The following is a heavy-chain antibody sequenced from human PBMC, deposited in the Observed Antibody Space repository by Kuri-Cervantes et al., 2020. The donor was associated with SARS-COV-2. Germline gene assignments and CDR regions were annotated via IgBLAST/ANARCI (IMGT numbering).Heavy chain of an antibody. V-gene: IGHV3-13*03. J-gene: IGHJ4*02. CDR3: ARGDYGDYGDY. CDR1: GFTFSSYD. Sequence: GESLKISCAACGFTFSSYDMHWVRQATGKGLEWVSAIGTAGDTYYPGSVKGQFTISRENAKNSLYLQMNSLRAGDTAVYYCARGDYGDYGDYWGQGTLVTVSS. CDR2: IGTAGDT. D-gene: IGHD4-17*01.